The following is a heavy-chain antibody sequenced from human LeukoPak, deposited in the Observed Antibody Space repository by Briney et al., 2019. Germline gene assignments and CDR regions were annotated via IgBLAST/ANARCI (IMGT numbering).Heavy chain of an antibody. Sequence: TGGSLRLSCAASGFTFDDYAMHWVRQAPGKGLEWVSGISWNSGSIGYADSVKGRFTISRVNAKNSLYLQMNSLRAEDTALYYCAKDDYGDYSGYYGMDVWGQGTTVTVSS. D-gene: IGHD4-17*01. CDR2: ISWNSGSI. V-gene: IGHV3-9*01. J-gene: IGHJ6*02. CDR1: GFTFDDYA. CDR3: AKDDYGDYSGYYGMDV.